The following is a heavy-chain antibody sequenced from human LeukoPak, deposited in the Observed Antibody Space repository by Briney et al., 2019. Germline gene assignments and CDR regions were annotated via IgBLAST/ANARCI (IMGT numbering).Heavy chain of an antibody. D-gene: IGHD3-3*01. J-gene: IGHJ4*02. CDR3: AGWAGNSYYDFWSGYYLDY. Sequence: SETLSLTCAVSGYSISSGYYWGWIRQPPGKGLEWIGSIYHSGSTYYNPSLKSRVTISVDTSKNQFSLKLSSVTAADTAVYYCAGWAGNSYYDFWSGYYLDYWGQGTLVTVSS. CDR1: GYSISSGYY. CDR2: IYHSGST. V-gene: IGHV4-38-2*01.